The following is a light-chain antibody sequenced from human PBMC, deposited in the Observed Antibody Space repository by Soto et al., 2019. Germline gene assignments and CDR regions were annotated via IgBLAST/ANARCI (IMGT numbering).Light chain of an antibody. CDR2: DAS. CDR1: QNISKW. CDR3: QQYNHSSFT. J-gene: IGKJ3*01. V-gene: IGKV1-5*01. Sequence: DVQMTQSPSTLSASVGDRVTITCRASQNISKWLAWYQQKPGRAPNLLIYDASSLQTRVPSRFSGSGSGTEFTLIINSLQSDDFATYHCQQYNHSSFTFGPGTRVDL.